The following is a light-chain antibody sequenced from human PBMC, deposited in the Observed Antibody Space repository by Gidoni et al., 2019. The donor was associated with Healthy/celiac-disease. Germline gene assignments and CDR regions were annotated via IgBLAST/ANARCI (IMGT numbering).Light chain of an antibody. CDR1: QSISSY. V-gene: IGKV1-39*01. CDR3: QQSYSTPRT. J-gene: IGKJ1*01. Sequence: DIQMTQSPSSLSASVGDRVTPTCRASQSISSYLNWYQQKPGKAPKLLIYAASSLQSGVPSRCSGSGSGTDFTLTISSLQPEDFATYYCQQSYSTPRTFGQGTKVEIK. CDR2: AAS.